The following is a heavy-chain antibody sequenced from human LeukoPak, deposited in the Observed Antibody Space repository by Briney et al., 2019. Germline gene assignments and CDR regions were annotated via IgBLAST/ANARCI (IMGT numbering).Heavy chain of an antibody. CDR2: IKQDGSEK. J-gene: IGHJ4*02. CDR3: AKGKLGGIIISPGCFDD. CDR1: GFTFSSYW. Sequence: GGSLRLSCAASGFTFSSYWMSWVRQAPGKGLEWVANIKQDGSEKYYVDSVKGRFTISRDNAKNSLYLQMNSLRAEDTAVYYCAKGKLGGIIISPGCFDDWGQGTLVTVSS. D-gene: IGHD3-10*01. V-gene: IGHV3-7*01.